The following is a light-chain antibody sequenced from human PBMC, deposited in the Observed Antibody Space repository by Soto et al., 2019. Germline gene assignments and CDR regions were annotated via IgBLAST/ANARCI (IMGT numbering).Light chain of an antibody. CDR1: SSDIGSNNY. CDR2: EVS. J-gene: IGLJ3*02. CDR3: SSDTTSTRL. Sequence: QSALTQPASGSGSPGQSITISCTGTSSDIGSNNYVSWFQQRPGKAPTLIIYEVSKRPSGVSTHFSGSKSGNTASLTISGLLTEDEAEYYCSSDTTSTRLFGGGTKLTVL. V-gene: IGLV2-14*01.